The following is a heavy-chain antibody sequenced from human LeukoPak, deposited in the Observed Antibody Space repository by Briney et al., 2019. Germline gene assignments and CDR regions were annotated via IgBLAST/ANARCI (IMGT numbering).Heavy chain of an antibody. CDR2: ISSNGGST. CDR3: VKDRCSSTSCYPWFDP. CDR1: GFTFSNYA. J-gene: IGHJ5*02. V-gene: IGHV3-64D*06. Sequence: GGSLRLSCAASGFTFSNYAMHWVRQAPGKGLEYVSAISSNGGSTYYADSVKGRFTISRDNSKNTLYLQMSSLRAEDTAVYYCVKDRCSSTSCYPWFDPWGQGTLVTVSS. D-gene: IGHD2-2*01.